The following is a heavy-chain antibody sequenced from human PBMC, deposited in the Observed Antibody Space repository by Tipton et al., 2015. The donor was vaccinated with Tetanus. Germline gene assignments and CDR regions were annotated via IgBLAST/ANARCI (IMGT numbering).Heavy chain of an antibody. CDR3: ARRSVSARFDD. D-gene: IGHD6-6*01. CDR1: GGSISSFY. J-gene: IGHJ4*02. Sequence: TLSLTCTVSGGSISSFYWYWIRQPPGKGLEWIAYIYQNGDANYNPSLQSRVTISVDTSKNQFSLQLAFVTAADTAIYYCARRSVSARFDDWGQGTLVTVSS. V-gene: IGHV4-59*01. CDR2: IYQNGDA.